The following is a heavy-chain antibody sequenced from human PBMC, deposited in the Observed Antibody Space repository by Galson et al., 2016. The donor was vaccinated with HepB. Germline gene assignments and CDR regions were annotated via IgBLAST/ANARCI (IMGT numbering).Heavy chain of an antibody. Sequence: SLRLSCAASGFTFSDYYMSWIRQAPGKGLEWVSYITSGSTYTNYADSVKGRFTISRDNAKNSLSLQMNSLRAEDTAVYYCARNRGAAGTLYYYYGMDVWGQGTTVTVSS. CDR3: ARNRGAAGTLYYYYGMDV. V-gene: IGHV3-11*03. CDR2: ITSGSTYT. D-gene: IGHD6-13*01. CDR1: GFTFSDYY. J-gene: IGHJ6*02.